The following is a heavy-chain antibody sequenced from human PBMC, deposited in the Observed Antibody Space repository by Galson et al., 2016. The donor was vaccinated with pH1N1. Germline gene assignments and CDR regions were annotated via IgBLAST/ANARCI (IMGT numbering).Heavy chain of an antibody. CDR3: ARPGSGTYYKSYFDY. D-gene: IGHD3-10*01. J-gene: IGHJ4*02. CDR2: ISYDGSKK. Sequence: SLRLSCAASGFTFSTYAIYWARQAPGKGLECVAVISYDGSKKYYADSVKGRFTISRDNSKNKAFLLMSSLRVEDTAVYYCARPGSGTYYKSYFDYWGQGTLVTFSS. V-gene: IGHV3-30*04. CDR1: GFTFSTYA.